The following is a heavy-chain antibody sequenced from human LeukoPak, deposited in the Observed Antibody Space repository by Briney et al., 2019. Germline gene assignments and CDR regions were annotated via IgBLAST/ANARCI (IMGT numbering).Heavy chain of an antibody. D-gene: IGHD1-26*01. V-gene: IGHV3-23*01. Sequence: GGSLRLSCAASGFTFSSYAMSWVRQAPGKGLEWVSAISGSGGSTYYADSVKGWFTISRDNSKDTLYLQMNSLRAEDTAVYYCAGARSDYFYGMDVWGQGTTVTVSS. CDR1: GFTFSSYA. CDR3: AGARSDYFYGMDV. J-gene: IGHJ6*02. CDR2: ISGSGGST.